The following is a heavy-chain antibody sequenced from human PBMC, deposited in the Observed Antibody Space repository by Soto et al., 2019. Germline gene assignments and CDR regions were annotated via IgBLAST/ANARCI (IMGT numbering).Heavy chain of an antibody. D-gene: IGHD5-18*01. CDR3: ARDHSPIRRGYSYGSWFDP. Sequence: SVKVSCKASGGTFSSYAISWVRQAPGQGLEWMGGIIPTFGTANYAQKFQGRVTITADESTSTAYMELSSLRSEDTAVYYCARDHSPIRRGYSYGSWFDPWGQGTLVTVSS. V-gene: IGHV1-69*13. J-gene: IGHJ5*02. CDR1: GGTFSSYA. CDR2: IIPTFGTA.